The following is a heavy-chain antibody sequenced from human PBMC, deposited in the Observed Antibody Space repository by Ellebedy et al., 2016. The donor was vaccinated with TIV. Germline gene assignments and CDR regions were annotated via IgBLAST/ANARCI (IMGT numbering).Heavy chain of an antibody. D-gene: IGHD5-18*01. CDR2: ISGSSRTI. Sequence: GGSLRLSCAASGFIFSSYWMSWVRQAPGKGLEWVSYISGSSRTIYYADSVQGRFTISRDNAKNSLYLQINSLRAEDTAVYYCARQVFSYGLDYWGQGTLVTVSS. CDR1: GFIFSSYW. CDR3: ARQVFSYGLDY. J-gene: IGHJ4*02. V-gene: IGHV3-48*01.